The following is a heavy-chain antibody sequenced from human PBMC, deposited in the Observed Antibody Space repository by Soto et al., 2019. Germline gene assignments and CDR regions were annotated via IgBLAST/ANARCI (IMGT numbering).Heavy chain of an antibody. J-gene: IGHJ4*02. Sequence: TSETLSLTCAVSGGSISSSNWWSWVRQPPGKGLEWIGEIYHSGSTNYNPSLKSRVTISVDKSKNQFSLKLSSVTAADTAVYYCARGGYSYGYEVFDYWGQGTLVTVSS. V-gene: IGHV4-4*02. D-gene: IGHD5-18*01. CDR2: IYHSGST. CDR3: ARGGYSYGYEVFDY. CDR1: GGSISSSNW.